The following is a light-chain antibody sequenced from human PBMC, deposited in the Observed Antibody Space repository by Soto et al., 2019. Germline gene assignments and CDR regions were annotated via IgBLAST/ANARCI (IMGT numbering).Light chain of an antibody. J-gene: IGKJ4*01. V-gene: IGKV3-15*01. CDR2: GAS. CDR1: QSVSSD. CDR3: QQYNNWPPVT. Sequence: ERVLTESPGTLSLTPGERATLSCRASQSVSSDLAWYQQKPGQAPRLLIYGASTRATDIPATFSGSGSGTEFTLTISSLQSEDFAVYYCQQYNNWPPVTFGGGTKVDIK.